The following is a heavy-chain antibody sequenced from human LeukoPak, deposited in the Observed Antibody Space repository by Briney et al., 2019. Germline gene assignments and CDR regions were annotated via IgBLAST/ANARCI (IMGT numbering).Heavy chain of an antibody. D-gene: IGHD2-15*01. Sequence: ASVKVSCKASGYTFTGYYLHWVRQAPGQGLEWMGWINPNSGGTNYAQKFQGRVTMTGDTSISTAYMELSRLSSDDTAVYYCARDHCSSGGCYEDYYYGVDVWGQGTTVTVSS. CDR1: GYTFTGYY. CDR3: ARDHCSSGGCYEDYYYGVDV. CDR2: INPNSGGT. J-gene: IGHJ6*02. V-gene: IGHV1-2*02.